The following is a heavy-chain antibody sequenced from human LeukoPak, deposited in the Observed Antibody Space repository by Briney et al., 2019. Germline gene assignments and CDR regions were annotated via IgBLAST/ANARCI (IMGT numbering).Heavy chain of an antibody. V-gene: IGHV1-8*01. CDR2: MNPNSGNA. CDR1: GYTFTTSD. J-gene: IGHJ3*02. D-gene: IGHD3-10*01. Sequence: ASVKVSCKASGYTFTTSDINWVRQAPGQGLQWMGWMNPNSGNAVYAQKFQGRVTMTRSASINTAYMELSSLRSEDTAVYYCARGSSRSFDIWGLGTMVTVSS. CDR3: ARGSSRSFDI.